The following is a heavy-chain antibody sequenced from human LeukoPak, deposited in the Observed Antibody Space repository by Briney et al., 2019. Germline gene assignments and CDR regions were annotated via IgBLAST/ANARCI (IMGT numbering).Heavy chain of an antibody. D-gene: IGHD6-13*01. CDR3: TRRRGLAAAGIVLYFDY. J-gene: IGHJ4*02. CDR1: GFTFSSYS. V-gene: IGHV3-15*01. Sequence: GGSLRLSCAASGFTFSSYSMNWVRQAPGKGLEWVGRIKSKTDGGTTDYAAPVKGRFTISRDDSKNTLYLQMNSLKTEDTAVYYCTRRRGLAAAGIVLYFDYWGQGTLVTVSS. CDR2: IKSKTDGGTT.